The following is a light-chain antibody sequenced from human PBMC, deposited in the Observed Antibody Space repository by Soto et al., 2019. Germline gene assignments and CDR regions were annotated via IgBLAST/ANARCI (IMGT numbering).Light chain of an antibody. V-gene: IGLV9-49*01. CDR2: VGTGGIVG. CDR1: SGYSNYK. CDR3: GADHGSGSNFGAV. Sequence: QAVVTQPPSASASLGASVTLTCTLSSGYSNYKVDWYQQRPGKGPRFVMRVGTGGIVGSKGDGIPDRFSVLGSGLNRYLTIKNIQEEDESDYHCGADHGSGSNFGAVFGGGTKLTVL. J-gene: IGLJ2*01.